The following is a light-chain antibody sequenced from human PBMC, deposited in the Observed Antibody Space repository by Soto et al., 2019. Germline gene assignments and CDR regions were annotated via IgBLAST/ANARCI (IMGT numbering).Light chain of an antibody. CDR2: AAS. J-gene: IGKJ4*01. CDR3: QQSYSFPLT. V-gene: IGKV1-39*01. Sequence: DIQMTQSPSSLSASVGDRVTISCRASQSITTYLNWYQQNPRQAPKLLIYAASSLQSGVPSRFGGSGSGADFTLTISSLQPEDFATYYCQQSYSFPLTFGGGTRVEIK. CDR1: QSITTY.